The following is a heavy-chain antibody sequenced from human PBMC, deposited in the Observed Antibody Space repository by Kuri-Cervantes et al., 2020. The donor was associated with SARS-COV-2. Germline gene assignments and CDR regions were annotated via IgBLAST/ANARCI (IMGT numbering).Heavy chain of an antibody. V-gene: IGHV2-70*01. CDR3: ARIRVEMATIGDYYYYGMDV. J-gene: IGHJ6*02. CDR2: IDWDDDK. D-gene: IGHD5-24*01. Sequence: SGPTLVKPTQTLTLTCTFSGFSLSTSGMCVSWIRQPPGKALERLALIDWDDDKYYSTSLKTRLIISKDTSKNQVVLTMTNMDPVDTATYYCARIRVEMATIGDYYYYGMDVWGQGTTVTVSS. CDR1: GFSLSTSGMC.